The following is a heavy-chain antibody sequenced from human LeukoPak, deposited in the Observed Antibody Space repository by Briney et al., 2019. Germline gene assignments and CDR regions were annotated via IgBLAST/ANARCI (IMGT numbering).Heavy chain of an antibody. Sequence: ASVKVSCEASGYTFTSYGISWVRQAPGQGLEWMGWINPNSGGTNYAQKFQGRVTMTRDTSISTAYMELSRLRSDDTAVYYCARETTVTGLDPFDYWGQGTLVTVSS. V-gene: IGHV1-2*02. D-gene: IGHD4-17*01. J-gene: IGHJ4*02. CDR1: GYTFTSYG. CDR2: INPNSGGT. CDR3: ARETTVTGLDPFDY.